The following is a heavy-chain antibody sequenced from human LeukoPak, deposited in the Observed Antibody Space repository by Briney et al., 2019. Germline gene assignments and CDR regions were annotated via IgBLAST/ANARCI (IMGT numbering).Heavy chain of an antibody. D-gene: IGHD6-13*01. CDR3: ASTGGRYSSSTGGTPFVD. CDR1: GYSISSGYY. J-gene: IGHJ4*02. V-gene: IGHV4-38-2*02. CDR2: IYHSGST. Sequence: SETLSLTCTVSGYSISSGYYWGWIRQPPGRGLEWIGSIYHSGSTYYNPFLKSRVTISVDTSKIQFSLKLSSVTAADTAVYYCASTGGRYSSSTGGTPFVDWGQGTLVTVSS.